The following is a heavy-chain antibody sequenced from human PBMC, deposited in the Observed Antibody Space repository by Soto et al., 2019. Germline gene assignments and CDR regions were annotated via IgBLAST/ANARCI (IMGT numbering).Heavy chain of an antibody. V-gene: IGHV3-33*01. CDR1: GFTFSSYG. Sequence: PGGSLRLSCAASGFTFSSYGMHWVRQAPGKGLEWVAVIWYDGSNKYYADSVKGRFTISRDNSKNTLYLQMNSLRAEDTAVYYCARDDDILTGSNPNDYWGQGTLVTVSS. CDR3: ARDDDILTGSNPNDY. D-gene: IGHD3-9*01. CDR2: IWYDGSNK. J-gene: IGHJ4*02.